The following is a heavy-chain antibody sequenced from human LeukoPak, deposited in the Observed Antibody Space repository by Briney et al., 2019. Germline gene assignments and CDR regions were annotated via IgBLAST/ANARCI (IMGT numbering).Heavy chain of an antibody. D-gene: IGHD1-26*01. J-gene: IGHJ4*02. CDR1: GASISGGTYY. CDR3: ARRGGSGRAFDY. CDR2: IYYTGST. Sequence: SETLSLTCSVSGASISGGTYYWGWIRQPPGKGLEWIGSIYYTGSTYDNPSLKSRVTISVGTSKNQFSLKLSSVTAADTAVYYCARRGGSGRAFDYWGQGTLVTVSS. V-gene: IGHV4-39*01.